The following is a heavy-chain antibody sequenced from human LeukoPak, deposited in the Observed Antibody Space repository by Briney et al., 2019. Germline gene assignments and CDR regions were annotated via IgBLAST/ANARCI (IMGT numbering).Heavy chain of an antibody. Sequence: GGSMRLSCAASGFTVSSNYMSWDRQAPGKWRGWDSVIYSGGSTYYAGSVKGRFNISRDNSKNTLYLQMNSLRAEDMAVYYCARGGGGGSYFDYWGQGTLVTVSS. CDR1: GFTVSSNY. CDR3: ARGGGGGSYFDY. J-gene: IGHJ4*02. V-gene: IGHV3-53*01. CDR2: IYSGGST. D-gene: IGHD1-26*01.